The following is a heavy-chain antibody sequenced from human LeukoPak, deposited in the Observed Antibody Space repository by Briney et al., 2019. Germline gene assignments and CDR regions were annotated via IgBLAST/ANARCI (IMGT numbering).Heavy chain of an antibody. D-gene: IGHD2-2*01. CDR1: GFTFSSYA. CDR3: AREYRKVPAAPFDY. V-gene: IGHV3-30*04. CDR2: ISYDGSNK. J-gene: IGHJ4*02. Sequence: GGSLRLSCAASGFTFSSYAMHWVRQAPGKGLEWVAVISYDGSNKYYADSVKGRFTISRDNSKNTLYLQMNSLRAEDTAVYYCAREYRKVPAAPFDYWGQGTLVNVSS.